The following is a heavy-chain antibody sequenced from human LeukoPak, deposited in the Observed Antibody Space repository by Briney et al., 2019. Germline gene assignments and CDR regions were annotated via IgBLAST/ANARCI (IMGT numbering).Heavy chain of an antibody. CDR2: IKSDGSST. J-gene: IGHJ3*02. CDR3: ARESTTYYDSSGYDAFDI. D-gene: IGHD3-22*01. CDR1: GFTFSSYW. Sequence: GGSLRLSCAASGFTFSSYWMHWVRQAPGKGLVWVSRIKSDGSSTSYADSVKGRFTISRDNSKNTLYLQMNSLRAEDTAVYYCARESTTYYDSSGYDAFDIWGQGTMVTVSS. V-gene: IGHV3-74*01.